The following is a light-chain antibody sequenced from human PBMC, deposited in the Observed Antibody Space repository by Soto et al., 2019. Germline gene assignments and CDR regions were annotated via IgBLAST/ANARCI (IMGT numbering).Light chain of an antibody. Sequence: QSVLTQPPSASGTPGQRVTLSCSGSSSSIGSNYVFWYQQLPGTAPKLLIYRNDQRPSGVPDRISGSRSGTSASLAISGLRSEDEADYYCAAWDNNLRGVMFGGGTKLTVL. CDR3: AAWDNNLRGVM. J-gene: IGLJ3*02. V-gene: IGLV1-47*01. CDR2: RND. CDR1: SSSIGSNY.